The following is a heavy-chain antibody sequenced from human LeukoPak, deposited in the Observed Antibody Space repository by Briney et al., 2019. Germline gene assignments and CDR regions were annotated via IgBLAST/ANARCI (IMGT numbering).Heavy chain of an antibody. J-gene: IGHJ4*02. CDR3: ARSVYYYGSGSYYIVGFDY. CDR2: IFSNDEK. Sequence: SGPTLVNPTETLTLTCTVSGFSLSNARMGVSWIRQPPGKALERLAHIFSNDEKSYSTPLKSRLTISKDTSKSQVVLTMTNMDPVDTATYYCARSVYYYGSGSYYIVGFDYWGQGTLVTVSS. D-gene: IGHD3-10*01. V-gene: IGHV2-26*01. CDR1: GFSLSNARMG.